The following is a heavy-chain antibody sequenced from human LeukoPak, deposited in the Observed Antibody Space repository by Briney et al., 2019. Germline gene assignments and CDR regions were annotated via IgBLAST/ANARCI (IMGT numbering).Heavy chain of an antibody. CDR3: ARDSEIAVAGRKYNWFDP. Sequence: SETLSLTCNVSGDSMRNYYWNWIRQTPGKGLEWIGHLYYSGSTSTTYNPSLTSRVIISLDAPKNQFSLKLSSLTAADTAVYYCARDSEIAVAGRKYNWFDPWGQGTLVTVSS. J-gene: IGHJ5*02. V-gene: IGHV4-59*12. CDR2: LYYSGSTST. D-gene: IGHD6-19*01. CDR1: GDSMRNYY.